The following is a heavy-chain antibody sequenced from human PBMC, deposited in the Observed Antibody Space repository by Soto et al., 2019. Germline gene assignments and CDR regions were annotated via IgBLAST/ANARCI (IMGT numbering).Heavy chain of an antibody. Sequence: GGSLRPSCAASGFTFVSYGMHWGRQAPGKGLEWVEVILYDGSSKYYADSVKGRFTISRDNSNNTLYLQMNSLRAEDMAVYYCAKYEGIVVMVAASRYYYYGMDVWGQGTTVTVSS. CDR3: AKYEGIVVMVAASRYYYYGMDV. V-gene: IGHV3-30*18. CDR2: ILYDGSSK. D-gene: IGHD2-15*01. CDR1: GFTFVSYG. J-gene: IGHJ6*02.